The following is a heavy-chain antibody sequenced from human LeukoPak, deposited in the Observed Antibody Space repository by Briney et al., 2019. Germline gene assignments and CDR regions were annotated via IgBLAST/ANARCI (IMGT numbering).Heavy chain of an antibody. V-gene: IGHV1-18*01. CDR2: ISAYNGNT. CDR1: GYTFTSYG. Sequence: ASVKVSCKASGYTFTSYGISWVGQAPGQGLEWMGWISAYNGNTNYAQKLQGRVTMTTDTSTSTAYMELRSLRSDDTAVYYCARGNCGGDCYFRAEHYYFDYWGQGTLVTVSS. D-gene: IGHD2-21*02. J-gene: IGHJ4*02. CDR3: ARGNCGGDCYFRAEHYYFDY.